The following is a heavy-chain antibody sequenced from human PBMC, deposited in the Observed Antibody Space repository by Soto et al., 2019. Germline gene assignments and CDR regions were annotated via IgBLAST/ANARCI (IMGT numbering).Heavy chain of an antibody. J-gene: IGHJ4*02. CDR3: VRYCSSTLCNGVATRTFDY. CDR2: ISSSGSSV. CDR1: RFTFSTYE. Sequence: GGSLRLSCAASRFTFSTYEMHWVRQAPGKGLEWVSCISSSGSSVYYADSVKGRFTISRDNSRNSLYLQMNSLRDEDTALYYCVRYCSSTLCNGVATRTFDYWGQGP. D-gene: IGHD5-12*01. V-gene: IGHV3-48*03.